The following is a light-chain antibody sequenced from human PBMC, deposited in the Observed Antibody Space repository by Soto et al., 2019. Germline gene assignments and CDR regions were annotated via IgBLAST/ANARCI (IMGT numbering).Light chain of an antibody. CDR1: QRISSD. J-gene: IGKJ4*01. V-gene: IGKV1-39*01. CDR3: QQSYSRSFT. CDR2: AAS. Sequence: DIQMTQSPSSLSASVGDRVTITCRASQRISSDLNWFQQKPGRAPNLLIYAASNLQSGVPSRFSGSGSGTDFTLTISSLQPEDFATYYCQQSYSRSFTFGGGTKVEIK.